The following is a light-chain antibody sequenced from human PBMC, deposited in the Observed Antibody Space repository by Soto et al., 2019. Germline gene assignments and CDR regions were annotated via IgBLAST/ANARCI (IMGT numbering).Light chain of an antibody. V-gene: IGKV1-5*01. CDR3: QQYNSYSPLT. CDR1: QSISSW. Sequence: DIQMPQSPSTLSGSVGARFTITCRASQSISSWLAWYPQKPGKAPKLLIYDASSLESGVPSRFSGSGSGTEFTLTISSLQPDDFATYYCQQYNSYSPLTFGGGTKVDIK. CDR2: DAS. J-gene: IGKJ4*01.